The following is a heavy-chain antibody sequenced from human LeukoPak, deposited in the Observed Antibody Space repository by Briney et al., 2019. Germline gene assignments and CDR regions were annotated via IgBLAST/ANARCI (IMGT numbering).Heavy chain of an antibody. CDR3: ATVATPFGMDV. Sequence: ASVKVSCKTSRDTFTGYYLHWVRQAPGQGLEWMGWINPDTGRTDSAQKFQGRVTLTRDTSISTAYMEMNRLESDGTAVYYCATVATPFGMDVWGQGTTVIVS. CDR2: INPDTGRT. D-gene: IGHD2-15*01. J-gene: IGHJ6*02. V-gene: IGHV1-2*02. CDR1: RDTFTGYY.